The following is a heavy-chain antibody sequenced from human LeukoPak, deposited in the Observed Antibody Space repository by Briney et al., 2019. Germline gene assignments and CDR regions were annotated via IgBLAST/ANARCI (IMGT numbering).Heavy chain of an antibody. J-gene: IGHJ2*01. CDR2: IYTSGST. CDR1: GGSISNYY. V-gene: IGHV4-4*07. D-gene: IGHD5-24*01. Sequence: PSETLSLTCTVYGGSISNYYWSWIRQPAGKGLEWIGRIYTSGSTNYNLSLKSRVTMSVDTSKNQFSLKLSSVTAADTAVYYCARAKMATPSWYFDLWGRGTLVTVSS. CDR3: ARAKMATPSWYFDL.